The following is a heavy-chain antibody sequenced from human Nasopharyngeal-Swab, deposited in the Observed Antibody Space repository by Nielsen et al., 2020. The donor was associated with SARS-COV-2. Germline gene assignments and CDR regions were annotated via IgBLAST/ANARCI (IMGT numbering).Heavy chain of an antibody. V-gene: IGHV3-7*01. CDR2: IKQDGSEK. D-gene: IGHD6-13*01. Sequence: GESLKISCAASGFPFSSYWMSWVRQAPGKGLEVVANIKQDGSEKYYVDSVKGRFNISRDNAKNSLYLQMNSLRAEDTAVYYCGRGDSSSWTDDTFDIWGQGTMVTVSS. CDR3: GRGDSSSWTDDTFDI. J-gene: IGHJ3*02. CDR1: GFPFSSYW.